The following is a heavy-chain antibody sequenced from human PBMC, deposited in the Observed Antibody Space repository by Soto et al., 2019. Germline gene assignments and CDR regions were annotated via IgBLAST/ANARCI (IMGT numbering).Heavy chain of an antibody. V-gene: IGHV4-4*02. J-gene: IGHJ6*02. CDR2: IYHSGST. CDR3: ARERAFGESSPGYYYYGMDV. CDR1: GGSISSSNW. Sequence: QVQLQESGPGLVKPSGTLSLTCAVSGGSISSSNWWSWVRQTPGQGLEWIGEIYHSGSTNYNPPLKSRVTISVDKSKNPFSLKLSSVSAADTAVYYCARERAFGESSPGYYYYGMDVWGQGTTVTVSS. D-gene: IGHD3-10*01.